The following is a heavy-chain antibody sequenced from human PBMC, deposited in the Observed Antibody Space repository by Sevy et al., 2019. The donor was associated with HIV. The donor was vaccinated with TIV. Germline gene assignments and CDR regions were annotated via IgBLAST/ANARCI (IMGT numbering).Heavy chain of an antibody. CDR3: AHRPIRLHPSSSWSHNWFDP. CDR1: GFSLSTSGVG. V-gene: IGHV2-5*01. CDR2: IYWNDDK. Sequence: SGPTLVKPTQTLTLTCTFSGFSLSTSGVGVGWIRQPPGKALEWLAVIYWNDDKRYSPSLKSRLTITKDTSKNQVVLRMTNMDPVDTATYYCAHRPIRLHPSSSWSHNWFDPWGQGTLVTVSS. J-gene: IGHJ5*02. D-gene: IGHD6-13*01.